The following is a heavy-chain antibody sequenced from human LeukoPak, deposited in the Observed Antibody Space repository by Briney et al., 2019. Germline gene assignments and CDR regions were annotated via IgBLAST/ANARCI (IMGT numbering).Heavy chain of an antibody. CDR1: GFTFSSYS. V-gene: IGHV3-21*01. Sequence: GGSLRLSCAASGFTFSSYSMNWVRQAPGKGLEWVSSISSSSSYIYYADSVKGRFTISRDNAKNSLYPQMNSPRAEDTAVYYCAYSSSSDAFDIWGQGTMVTVSS. CDR2: ISSSSSYI. CDR3: AYSSSSDAFDI. D-gene: IGHD6-6*01. J-gene: IGHJ3*02.